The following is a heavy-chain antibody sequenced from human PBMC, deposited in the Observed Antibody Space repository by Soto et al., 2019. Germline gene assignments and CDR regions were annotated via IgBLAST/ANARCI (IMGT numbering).Heavy chain of an antibody. CDR2: MFYSGAT. V-gene: IGHV4-39*01. CDR1: GGSISDISYC. J-gene: IGHJ5*02. Sequence: LSLTCTVSGGSISDISYCWGWIRQPPGKGLQWIGCMFYSGATYYNPSLKNRVTLSVDTSNNEFSLKLVSVTAPDTAVYYCARHKSGSDWLDPWGQGALVTVSS. CDR3: ARHKSGSDWLDP. D-gene: IGHD2-15*01.